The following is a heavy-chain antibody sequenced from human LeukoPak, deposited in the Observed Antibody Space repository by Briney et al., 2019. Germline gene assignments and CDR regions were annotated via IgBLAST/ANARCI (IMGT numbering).Heavy chain of an antibody. J-gene: IGHJ4*02. CDR3: ARGAYYYED. D-gene: IGHD3-22*01. V-gene: IGHV3-33*08. CDR1: GFTFSNYG. CDR2: IWYDGSNE. Sequence: GGSLRLSCAASGFTFSNYGMHWVRQAPGKGLEWVAAIWYDGSNEYYADSVKGRFTISRDNSKNTLYLQMNSLRAEDTAVYYCARGAYYYEDWGQGTLVTVSS.